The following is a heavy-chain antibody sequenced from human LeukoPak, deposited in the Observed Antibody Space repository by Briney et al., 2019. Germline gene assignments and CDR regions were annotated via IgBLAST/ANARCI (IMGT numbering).Heavy chain of an antibody. CDR3: AKEFNFFRGVIISTDY. Sequence: GGSLRLSCAASGFTFSSYGMHWVRQAPGKGLEWVAFIRYDGSDENYADSVKGRFTISRDNSKNTLYLQMNSLGAEDTAVYYCAKEFNFFRGVIISTDYWGQGTLVTVSS. V-gene: IGHV3-30*02. J-gene: IGHJ4*02. CDR2: IRYDGSDE. CDR1: GFTFSSYG. D-gene: IGHD3-10*01.